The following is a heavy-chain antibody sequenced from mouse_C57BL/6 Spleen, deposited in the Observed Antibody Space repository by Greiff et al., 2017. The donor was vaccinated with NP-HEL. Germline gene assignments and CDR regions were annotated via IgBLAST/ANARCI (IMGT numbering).Heavy chain of an antibody. V-gene: IGHV1-64*01. CDR2: IHPNSGST. Sequence: VQLQQPGAELVKPGASVKLSCKASGYTFTSYWMHWVKQRPGQGLEWIGMIHPNSGSTNYNEKFKSKATLTVDKSSSTAYMQLSSLTSEDSAVYYCARDGSSYEAYFDYWGQGTTLTVSS. D-gene: IGHD1-1*01. J-gene: IGHJ2*01. CDR3: ARDGSSYEAYFDY. CDR1: GYTFTSYW.